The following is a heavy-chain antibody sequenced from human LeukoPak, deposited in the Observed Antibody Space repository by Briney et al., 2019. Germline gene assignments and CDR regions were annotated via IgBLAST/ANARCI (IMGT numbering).Heavy chain of an antibody. CDR3: ARGRGPRVAFDI. CDR2: IYTSGST. V-gene: IGHV4-61*02. J-gene: IGHJ3*02. Sequence: SETLSLTCTVSGGSISSGSYYWSWIRQPAGKGLGWIGRIYTSGSTNYNPSLKSRVTISVDTSKNQFSLKLSSVTAADTAVYYCARGRGPRVAFDIWGQGTMVTVSS. CDR1: GGSISSGSYY.